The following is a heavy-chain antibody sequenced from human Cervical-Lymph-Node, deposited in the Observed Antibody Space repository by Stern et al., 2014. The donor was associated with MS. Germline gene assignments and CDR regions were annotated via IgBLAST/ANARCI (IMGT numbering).Heavy chain of an antibody. D-gene: IGHD3-22*01. J-gene: IGHJ1*01. CDR3: ARDPITMKVVVKTPYFQR. CDR1: RLTFSSFA. V-gene: IGHV3-30*04. CDR2: ISHDGRYK. Sequence: VQLVESGGGLVQPGGSLKLSCAASRLTFSSFAMHWVRQAPGKGLEWGALISHDGRYKCDPDPVWGRFTISRDNSKNTLYLQMNSLRAEDTAVYYCARDPITMKVVVKTPYFQRWGQGTLVTVSS.